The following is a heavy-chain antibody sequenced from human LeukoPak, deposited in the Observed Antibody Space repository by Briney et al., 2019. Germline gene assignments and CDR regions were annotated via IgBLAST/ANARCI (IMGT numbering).Heavy chain of an antibody. CDR3: AKAYSSSSMNYFDY. CDR1: GFTFSSYG. Sequence: GGSLRLSCAASGFTFSSYGMHWVRQAPGKGLEWVAFIRYDGSNKYYADSVKGRFTISRDNSKSTLYLQMNSLRAEDTAVYYCAKAYSSSSMNYFDYWGQGTLVTVSS. J-gene: IGHJ4*02. V-gene: IGHV3-30*02. D-gene: IGHD6-6*01. CDR2: IRYDGSNK.